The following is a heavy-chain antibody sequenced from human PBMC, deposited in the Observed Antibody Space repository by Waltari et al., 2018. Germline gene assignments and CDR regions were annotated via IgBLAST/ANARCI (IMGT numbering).Heavy chain of an antibody. Sequence: QVQLQESGPGLVKPSETLSLTCTVSGGSISSHYWSWIRQPPGKGLEWIGYIYSSGSTNYNPPLKSRFTISVDTSKNQFSLKLSSVTAADTAVYYCARHERYFDWPAGFDPWGQGTLVTVSS. CDR2: IYSSGST. J-gene: IGHJ5*02. D-gene: IGHD3-9*01. V-gene: IGHV4-59*11. CDR3: ARHERYFDWPAGFDP. CDR1: GGSISSHY.